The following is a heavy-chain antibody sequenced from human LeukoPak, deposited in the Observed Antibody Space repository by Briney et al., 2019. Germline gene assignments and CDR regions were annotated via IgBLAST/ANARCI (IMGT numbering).Heavy chain of an antibody. CDR1: GFTFSSYS. CDR2: ISSSSSYI. J-gene: IGHJ4*02. D-gene: IGHD1-7*01. Sequence: GGSLRLSCAASGFTFSSYSMNWVRQAPGKGLELVSSISSSSSYIYYADSVKGRFTISRDNAKNSLYLQMNSLRAEDTAVYYCARLWDVNWNLPDYWGQGTLVTVSS. V-gene: IGHV3-21*01. CDR3: ARLWDVNWNLPDY.